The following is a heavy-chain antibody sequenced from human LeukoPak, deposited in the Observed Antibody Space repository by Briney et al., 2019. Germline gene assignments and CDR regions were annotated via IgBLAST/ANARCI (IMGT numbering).Heavy chain of an antibody. CDR1: GFTFSDYY. CDR3: AREGEYGGFDY. J-gene: IGHJ4*02. CDR2: ISNSGSTI. Sequence: PGGPLRLSCAASGFTFSDYYMSWIRQAPGKGPEWVSYISNSGSTIYYADSVKGRFTISRDNAKNSLFLQMSSLRAEDTAVYYCAREGEYGGFDYWGQGTLVTVSS. V-gene: IGHV3-11*01. D-gene: IGHD3-16*01.